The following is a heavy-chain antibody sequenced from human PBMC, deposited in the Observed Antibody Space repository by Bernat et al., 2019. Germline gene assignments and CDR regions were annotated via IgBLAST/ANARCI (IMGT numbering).Heavy chain of an antibody. CDR1: GFTFSSYE. D-gene: IGHD2-15*01. V-gene: IGHV3-48*03. CDR2: ISSSGSAI. J-gene: IGHJ4*02. Sequence: EVQLVESGGGLVQPGGSLRLSCAASGFTFSSYELNWVRQAPGKGLEWISYISSSGSAIYYADSVKDRFTISRDNAKNSLYLQMNNLRAEDTAVYYCAREGSFDDFDYWGQGTLVTVSS. CDR3: AREGSFDDFDY.